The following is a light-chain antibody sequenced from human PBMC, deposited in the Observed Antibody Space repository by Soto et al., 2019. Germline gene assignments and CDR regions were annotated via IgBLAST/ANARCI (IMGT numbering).Light chain of an antibody. V-gene: IGLV2-8*01. Sequence: QPVLTQPPSASGSPGQSVTISCTGTSSDVGGYNFVSWYQQHPGKAPKLMLYEVNKRPSGVPDRFSGSKSGNTASLTVSGLQAEDEADYYCSSYADNNNLMFGGGTKLTVL. CDR1: SSDVGGYNF. CDR3: SSYADNNNLM. J-gene: IGLJ3*02. CDR2: EVN.